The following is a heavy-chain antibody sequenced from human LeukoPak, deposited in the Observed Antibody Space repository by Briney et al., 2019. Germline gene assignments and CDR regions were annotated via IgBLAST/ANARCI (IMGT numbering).Heavy chain of an antibody. V-gene: IGHV3-23*01. CDR1: GFTFSGFA. CDR2: IASDYKT. CDR3: ARGTLYSSSWIDY. J-gene: IGHJ4*02. D-gene: IGHD6-13*01. Sequence: GGSLRLSCAASGFTFSGFAMTWVRQAPGKGLEWVSSIASDYKTHYSESVKGRFAISRDNSKSTLFLQMNSLRAEDTALYYCARGTLYSSSWIDYWGQGTLVTVSS.